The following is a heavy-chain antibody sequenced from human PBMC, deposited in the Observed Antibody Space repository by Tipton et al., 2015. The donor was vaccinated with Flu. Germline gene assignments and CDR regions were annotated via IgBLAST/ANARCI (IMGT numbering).Heavy chain of an antibody. CDR1: GFTFSSYG. J-gene: IGHJ2*01. V-gene: IGHV3-30*18. Sequence: SLRLSCAASGFTFSSYGMHWVRQAPGKGLEWVAVISYDGSNKYYADSVKGRFTISRDNSKNTLYLQMNSLRAEDTAVYYCAKESDRGIPYWYFDLWGRGTLVTVSS. CDR2: ISYDGSNK. CDR3: AKESDRGIPYWYFDL. D-gene: IGHD3-16*01.